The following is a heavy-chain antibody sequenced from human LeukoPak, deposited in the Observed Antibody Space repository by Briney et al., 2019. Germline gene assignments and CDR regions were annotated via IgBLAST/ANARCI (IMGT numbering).Heavy chain of an antibody. CDR3: ARDPIYGSNAFDI. J-gene: IGHJ3*02. CDR1: GGTFSSYA. V-gene: IGHV1-69*13. CDR2: IIPIFGAA. Sequence: ASVKVSCKASGGTFSSYAISWVRQAPGQGLEWMGGIIPIFGAANYAQKFQGRVTITADESTSTAYMELSSLRSEDTAVYYCARDPIYGSNAFDIWGQGTMVTVSS. D-gene: IGHD4-17*01.